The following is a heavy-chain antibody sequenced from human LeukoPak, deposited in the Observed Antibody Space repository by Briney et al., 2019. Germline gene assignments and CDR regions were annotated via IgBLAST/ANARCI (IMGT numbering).Heavy chain of an antibody. CDR3: ARSGYCSSTSCPFDI. Sequence: SETLSLTCTVSGGSISSYYWSWIRQPPGKGLEWIGYIYYSGSTNYNPSLKSRVTMSVDTSKNQFSLKLSSVTAADTAVYYCARSGYCSSTSCPFDIWGQGTMVTVSS. CDR1: GGSISSYY. D-gene: IGHD2-2*01. V-gene: IGHV4-59*12. CDR2: IYYSGST. J-gene: IGHJ3*02.